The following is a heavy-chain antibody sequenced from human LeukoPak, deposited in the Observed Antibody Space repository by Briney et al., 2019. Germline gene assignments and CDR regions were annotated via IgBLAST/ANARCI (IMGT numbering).Heavy chain of an antibody. CDR3: AKEDCSSTNCAVSWFDP. CDR1: GFIFSNNA. Sequence: GGSLRLSCAASGFIFSNNAMSWVRQAPGKGLEWVSPISGSGGTSYYADSVKGRFTIYRDNSKNTLYLQMHSLRAEDTAVYYCAKEDCSSTNCAVSWFDPWGQGTLVTVSS. D-gene: IGHD2-2*01. J-gene: IGHJ5*02. V-gene: IGHV3-23*01. CDR2: ISGSGGTS.